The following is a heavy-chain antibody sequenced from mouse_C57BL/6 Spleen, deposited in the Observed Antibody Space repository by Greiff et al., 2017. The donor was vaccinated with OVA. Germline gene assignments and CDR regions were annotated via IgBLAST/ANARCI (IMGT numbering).Heavy chain of an antibody. J-gene: IGHJ1*03. D-gene: IGHD1-1*01. Sequence: EFQLQQSGPELVKPGASVKISCKASGYTFTDYYMNWVKQSHGKSLEWIGDINPNNGGTSYNQKFKGKATLTVDKSSSTAYMELRSLTSEDSAVYYCARWIPYYYGSTWYFDVWGTGTTVTVSS. CDR3: ARWIPYYYGSTWYFDV. V-gene: IGHV1-26*01. CDR1: GYTFTDYY. CDR2: INPNNGGT.